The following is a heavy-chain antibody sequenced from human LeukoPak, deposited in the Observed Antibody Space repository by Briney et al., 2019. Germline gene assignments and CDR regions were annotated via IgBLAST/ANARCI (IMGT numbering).Heavy chain of an antibody. CDR2: IYYSGST. D-gene: IGHD1-26*01. CDR3: ARARPVGAQHYFDY. V-gene: IGHV4-39*07. CDR1: GGSISSSSYY. J-gene: IGHJ4*02. Sequence: TSETLSLTCTVSGGSISSSSYYWGWIRQPPGKGLEWIGSIYYSGSTYYNPSLKSRVTISVDTSKNQFSLKLSSVTAADTAVYYCARARPVGAQHYFDYWGQGTLVTVSS.